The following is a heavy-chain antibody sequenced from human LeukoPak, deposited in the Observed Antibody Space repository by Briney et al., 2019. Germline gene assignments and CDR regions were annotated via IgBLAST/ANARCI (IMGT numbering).Heavy chain of an antibody. Sequence: SETLSLTCAVYGGSFSGYYGSWSRQPPGKGLEWIGEINHSGSTNYNPSLKSRVTISVDTSKNQFSLKLSSVTAADTAVYYCARGANYYDRSGHLPQHWGQGTLVTVSS. CDR1: GGSFSGYY. J-gene: IGHJ1*01. D-gene: IGHD3-22*01. CDR3: ARGANYYDRSGHLPQH. V-gene: IGHV4-34*01. CDR2: INHSGST.